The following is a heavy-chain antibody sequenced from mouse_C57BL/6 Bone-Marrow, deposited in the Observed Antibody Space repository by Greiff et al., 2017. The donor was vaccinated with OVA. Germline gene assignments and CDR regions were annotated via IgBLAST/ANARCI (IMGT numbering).Heavy chain of an antibody. J-gene: IGHJ3*01. CDR3: ARGATVAPFAY. V-gene: IGHV1-4*01. CDR1: GYTFTSYT. Sequence: QVQLKQSGAELARPGASVKMSCKASGYTFTSYTMHWVKQRPGQGLEWIGYINPSSGYTKYNQKFKDKATLTADKSSSTAYMQLSSLTSEDSAVYYCARGATVAPFAYWGQGTLVTVSA. D-gene: IGHD1-1*01. CDR2: INPSSGYT.